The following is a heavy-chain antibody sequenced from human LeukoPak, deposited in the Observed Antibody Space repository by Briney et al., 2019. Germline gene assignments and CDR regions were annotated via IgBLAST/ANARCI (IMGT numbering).Heavy chain of an antibody. CDR1: GFTFSSYS. CDR2: ISSSSSTI. CDR3: ARGEPDCAGDCPYWYLDL. Sequence: PGGSLRLSCAASGFTFSSYSMNWVRQAPGKGLEWVSYISSSSSTIYYADSVKGRFTISRDNAKNSLYLQMNSLRDEDTAVYYCARGEPDCAGDCPYWYLDLWGRGTLVTVSS. D-gene: IGHD2-21*02. V-gene: IGHV3-48*02. J-gene: IGHJ2*01.